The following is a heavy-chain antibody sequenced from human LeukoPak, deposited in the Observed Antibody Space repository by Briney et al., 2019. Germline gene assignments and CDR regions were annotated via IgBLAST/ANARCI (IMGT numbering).Heavy chain of an antibody. Sequence: PGGSLRLSSAASGFTFSSYSMYWVRQAPGKGLEYVSAISSKGGSTYYANSVKGRFTISRDNSKNTLYLQMGSLRGEDMAVYYCAREVNWRFDYWGQGTLVTVSS. V-gene: IGHV3-64*01. CDR2: ISSKGGST. J-gene: IGHJ4*02. CDR1: GFTFSSYS. CDR3: AREVNWRFDY. D-gene: IGHD1-1*01.